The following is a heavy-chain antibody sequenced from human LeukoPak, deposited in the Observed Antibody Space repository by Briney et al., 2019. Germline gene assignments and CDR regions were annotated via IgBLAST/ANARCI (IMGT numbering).Heavy chain of an antibody. CDR3: ARIEFSRGWCFWFDP. D-gene: IGHD6-19*01. Sequence: SETLSLTCTVSGGSISSYYWSWIRQPPGKGLEWIGYIYYSGSTNYNPSLKSRVTISVDTSKNQFSLKLSSVTAADTAVYYCARIEFSRGWCFWFDPWGQGTLVTVSS. CDR1: GGSISSYY. CDR2: IYYSGST. V-gene: IGHV4-59*01. J-gene: IGHJ5*02.